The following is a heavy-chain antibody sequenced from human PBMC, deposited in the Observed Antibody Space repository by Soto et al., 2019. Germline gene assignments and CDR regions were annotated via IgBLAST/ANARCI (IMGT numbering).Heavy chain of an antibody. Sequence: SETLSLTCTVSGGSISSSSYYWGWIRQPPGKGLEWIGSIYYSGSTYYNPSLKSRFTISVDTSKNQFSLKLSSVTAADTAVYYCARHINPTVTTLLTGFDPWGQGTLVTVSS. V-gene: IGHV4-39*01. CDR2: IYYSGST. D-gene: IGHD4-17*01. CDR3: ARHINPTVTTLLTGFDP. CDR1: GGSISSSSYY. J-gene: IGHJ5*02.